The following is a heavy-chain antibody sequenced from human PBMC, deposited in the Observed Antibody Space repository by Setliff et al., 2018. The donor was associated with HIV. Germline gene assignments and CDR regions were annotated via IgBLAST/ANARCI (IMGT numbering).Heavy chain of an antibody. V-gene: IGHV4-34*01. CDR2: INHSGST. J-gene: IGHJ4*02. CDR3: ARDYRGVGATGFDR. D-gene: IGHD1-26*01. Sequence: PSETLSLTCAVYGGSFSNYYWTWIRQPPGKGLEWLGEINHSGSTNYNPSLKSRVTISVDTSKNHFSLKLSSVTAADTAVYYCARDYRGVGATGFDRWGQGTLVTVSS. CDR1: GGSFSNYY.